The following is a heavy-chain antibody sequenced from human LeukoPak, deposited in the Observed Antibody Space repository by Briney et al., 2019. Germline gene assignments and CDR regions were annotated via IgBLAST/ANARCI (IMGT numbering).Heavy chain of an antibody. CDR2: ITSSSRYV. V-gene: IGHV3-21*01. Sequence: PGGSLRLSCEASGFSFSTYNMNWVRQAPGQRLKWISSITSSSRYVFYADSVRGRFTISRDNTKNSLYLQIDSLRPEDTAVFYCARGQGYESYYYMDVWGKGTTVSVSS. D-gene: IGHD2-2*01. J-gene: IGHJ6*03. CDR3: ARGQGYESYYYMDV. CDR1: GFSFSTYN.